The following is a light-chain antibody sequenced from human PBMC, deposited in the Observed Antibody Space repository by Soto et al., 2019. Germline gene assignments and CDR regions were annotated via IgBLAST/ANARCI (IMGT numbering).Light chain of an antibody. J-gene: IGLJ1*01. Sequence: QSVLTQPASVSGSPGQSITISCTGTITDIGAYNYVSWYQQHPGKAPKLLIYGVSSRPSGVSNRFSGSKSGNAAYLTISGLQADDEAEYYCSSYTSSITPYVFGTGTKGTGL. CDR1: ITDIGAYNY. CDR2: GVS. CDR3: SSYTSSITPYV. V-gene: IGLV2-14*01.